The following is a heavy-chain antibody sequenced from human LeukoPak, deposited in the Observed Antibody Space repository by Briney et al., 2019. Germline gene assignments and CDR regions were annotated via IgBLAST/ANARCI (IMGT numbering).Heavy chain of an antibody. CDR1: GFTFSSYE. CDR3: ARSKRPDAFDI. D-gene: IGHD4-11*01. V-gene: IGHV3-48*03. CDR2: ISGSGTTI. Sequence: PGGSLRLSCAASGFTFSSYEMNWVRQAPGKGLEWVSYISGSGTTIHYTDSVKGRFTISRDNAKRSLYLQMNSLRAEDTAAYYCARSKRPDAFDIWGQGTLVTVSS. J-gene: IGHJ3*02.